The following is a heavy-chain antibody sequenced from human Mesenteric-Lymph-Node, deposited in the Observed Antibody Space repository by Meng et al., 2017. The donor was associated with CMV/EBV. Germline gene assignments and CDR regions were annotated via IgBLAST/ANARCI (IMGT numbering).Heavy chain of an antibody. CDR2: INPYTGDT. Sequence: ASVKVSCKASGYTFTDYYIHWVRQAPGQGLEWMGWINPYTGDTDYAQKFQGRVTMTRDTSISTAYMELSRLKSDDTAVYYCARDYFDSSGYYYRIDFWGQGPLVTVSS. CDR1: GYTFTDYY. J-gene: IGHJ4*02. V-gene: IGHV1-2*02. CDR3: ARDYFDSSGYYYRIDF. D-gene: IGHD3-22*01.